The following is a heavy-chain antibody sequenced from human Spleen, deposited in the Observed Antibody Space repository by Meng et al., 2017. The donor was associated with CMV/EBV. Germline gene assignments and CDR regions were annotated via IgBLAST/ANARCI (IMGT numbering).Heavy chain of an antibody. CDR3: ARDLGHYYDSSGYYYFDY. J-gene: IGHJ4*02. Sequence: ASVKVSCKASGYTFTSYGISWVRQAPGQGLEWMGWISAYNGNTNYAQKLQGRVTMTTDTSTSTAYMELRSLRSDDTAVYYCARDLGHYYDSSGYYYFDYWGQGTLVTVSP. CDR2: ISAYNGNT. D-gene: IGHD3-22*01. V-gene: IGHV1-18*01. CDR1: GYTFTSYG.